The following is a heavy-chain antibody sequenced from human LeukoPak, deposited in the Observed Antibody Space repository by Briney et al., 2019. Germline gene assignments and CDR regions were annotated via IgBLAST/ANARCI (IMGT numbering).Heavy chain of an antibody. CDR2: IYPGDSDT. CDR3: ARPKDVLRFLEWYFDY. D-gene: IGHD3-3*01. J-gene: IGHJ4*02. V-gene: IGHV5-51*01. Sequence: GESLKISCKGSGYSFTSYWIGWVRQMPGKGLEWMGIIYPGDSDTRYSPSFQGQVTISADKSISTAYLQWSSLKASDTAMYYCARPKDVLRFLEWYFDYWGQGTLVTLSS. CDR1: GYSFTSYW.